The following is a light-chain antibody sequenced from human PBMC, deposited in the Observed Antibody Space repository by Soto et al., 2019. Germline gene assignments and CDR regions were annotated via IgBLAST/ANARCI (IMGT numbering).Light chain of an antibody. CDR3: QQYNNLFT. Sequence: DIQMTQSPSTLSASVGDRVSITCRASQSIGSWLAWYQQRPGKVPKLLIYDASSLKSGVPSRFSGSGSGTEFTLTISSLQPDDFATYFCQQYNNLFTFGPGTKVDIK. V-gene: IGKV1-5*01. J-gene: IGKJ3*01. CDR2: DAS. CDR1: QSIGSW.